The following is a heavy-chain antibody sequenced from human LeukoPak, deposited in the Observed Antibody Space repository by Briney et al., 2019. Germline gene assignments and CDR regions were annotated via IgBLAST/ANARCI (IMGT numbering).Heavy chain of an antibody. D-gene: IGHD1-26*01. J-gene: IGHJ4*02. CDR1: GYPFTNFW. CDR2: IHPGDSDT. Sequence: GESLQISCKGSGYPFTNFWIGWVRQLPGKGLEWMGIIHPGDSDTRYSPSFQGQVTISADKSLSTAYLQWSSLQASDTAMYYCARGSSYYNFWGQGTLVTVSS. V-gene: IGHV5-51*01. CDR3: ARGSSYYNF.